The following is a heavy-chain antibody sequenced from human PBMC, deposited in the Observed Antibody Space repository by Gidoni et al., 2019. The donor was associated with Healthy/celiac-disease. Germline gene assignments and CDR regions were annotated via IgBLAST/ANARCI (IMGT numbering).Heavy chain of an antibody. J-gene: IGHJ5*02. Sequence: QLQLQESGPGLVKPSETLSLTCTVSGGSISSSSYYWGWIRQPPGKGLEWIGSIYYSGSTYYNPSLKSRGTISVDTSKNQCPLKLSSVTAADTAVYYCAGHYCSGGSCYFSRNGLDTWGQGTMVTGSS. V-gene: IGHV4-39*01. CDR3: AGHYCSGGSCYFSRNGLDT. D-gene: IGHD2-15*01. CDR1: GGSISSSSYY. CDR2: IYYSGST.